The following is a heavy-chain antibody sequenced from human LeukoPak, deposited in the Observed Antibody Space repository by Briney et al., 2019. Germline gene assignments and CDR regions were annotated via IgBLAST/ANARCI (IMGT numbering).Heavy chain of an antibody. CDR2: IRSRTDGGTT. V-gene: IGHV3-15*01. Sequence: GGSLRLSCAASGFTFSNAWMSWVRQAPGKGLEWVGRIRSRTDGGTTDYAAPVKGRFTISRDDSKNTLYLQMSSLETEDTAVYYWSTASQHWGQGTLVTVSP. CDR3: STASQH. CDR1: GFTFSNAW. J-gene: IGHJ1*01.